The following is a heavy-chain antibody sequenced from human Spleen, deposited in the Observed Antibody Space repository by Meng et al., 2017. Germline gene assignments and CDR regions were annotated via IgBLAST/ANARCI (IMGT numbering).Heavy chain of an antibody. J-gene: IGHJ6*02. CDR3: AVAHYDFRSGYPPPNTYNMDV. D-gene: IGHD3-3*01. V-gene: IGHV1-18*01. CDR2: ISAYTANT. CDR1: GYSFRSYG. Sequence: ASVKVSCKASGYSFRSYGINWVRQAPGQGLEWMGRISAYTANTNYAQNFQGRVTMTTDTSTSTAYMEMRSLTSDDTAVYYCAVAHYDFRSGYPPPNTYNMDVWGQGTTVTVSS.